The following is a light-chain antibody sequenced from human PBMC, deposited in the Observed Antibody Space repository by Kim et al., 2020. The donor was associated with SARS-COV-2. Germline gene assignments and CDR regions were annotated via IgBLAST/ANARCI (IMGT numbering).Light chain of an antibody. CDR3: QEGYSTPFT. CDR1: QTINNY. J-gene: IGKJ3*01. V-gene: IGKV1-39*01. CDR2: AAS. Sequence: DIQMTQSPSSLSASVGDRVSITCRASQTINNYLNWYQQRPGKAPKLLIHAASSLQGGVPSRFSGSGSGTDFTLTVSSLQPEDFATYYCQEGYSTPFTFGPGTKVDIK.